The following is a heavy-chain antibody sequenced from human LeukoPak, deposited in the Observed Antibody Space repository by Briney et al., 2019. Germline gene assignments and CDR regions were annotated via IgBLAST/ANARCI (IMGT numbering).Heavy chain of an antibody. V-gene: IGHV4-4*07. CDR1: GGSISSYY. D-gene: IGHD3-10*01. CDR2: IYATGST. Sequence: SETLSLTCTVSGGSISSYYWSWIRQRAGKGLEWIGRIYATGSTNYNPSLKSRVSMSLDTSKNQFSLRLSSVTAADTAVYYCARAPSYSYYFDYWGQGTLVTVSS. J-gene: IGHJ4*02. CDR3: ARAPSYSYYFDY.